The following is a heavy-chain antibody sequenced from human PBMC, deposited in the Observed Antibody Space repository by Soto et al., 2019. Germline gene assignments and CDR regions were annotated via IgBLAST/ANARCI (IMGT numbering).Heavy chain of an antibody. V-gene: IGHV4-59*01. J-gene: IGHJ4*02. Sequence: QVHLQESGPGLVKPSETLCLICTVSGDSISTDYWCWIRQSPGKGLEWIGFIYYGGSTNYNPSLKSRVTLTVDTPKNQFSLKLSSVTAADTAVYYCAKNRNWGSLVHWGQGTLVTVSS. CDR3: AKNRNWGSLVH. CDR2: IYYGGST. CDR1: GDSISTDY. D-gene: IGHD7-27*01.